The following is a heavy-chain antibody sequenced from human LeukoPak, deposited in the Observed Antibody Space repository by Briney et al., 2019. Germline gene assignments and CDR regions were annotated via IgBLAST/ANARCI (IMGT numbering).Heavy chain of an antibody. CDR3: ARVGSYHRRIDY. V-gene: IGHV4-34*01. D-gene: IGHD1-26*01. CDR1: GGSFSGYY. Sequence: SETLSLTCAVYGGSFSGYYWSWIRQTPGKGPEWIGEINHSGSTNYNPSLKSRVTISVDTSKNQFSLKLSSVTAADTAVYYCARVGSYHRRIDYWGQGTLVTVSS. CDR2: INHSGST. J-gene: IGHJ4*02.